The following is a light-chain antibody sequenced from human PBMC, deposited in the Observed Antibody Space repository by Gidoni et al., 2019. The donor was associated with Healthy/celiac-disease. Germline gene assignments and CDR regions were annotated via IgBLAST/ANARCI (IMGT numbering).Light chain of an antibody. J-gene: IGLJ2*01. CDR2: QDS. V-gene: IGLV3-1*01. Sequence: SYELTQPPSVSVSPGQTASITCSGDKLGDEYACWYQQKPGQSPLLVIYQDSKRPSRIPERFSGSTSGTTATLTISGTQAMDEADYYCQAWDSSTVLVGGGTKLTVL. CDR3: QAWDSSTVL. CDR1: KLGDEY.